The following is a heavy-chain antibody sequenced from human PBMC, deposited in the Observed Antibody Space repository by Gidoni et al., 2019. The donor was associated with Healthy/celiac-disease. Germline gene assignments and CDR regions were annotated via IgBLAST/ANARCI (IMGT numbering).Heavy chain of an antibody. V-gene: IGHV4-30-4*01. D-gene: IGHD3-3*01. CDR3: ARGFIPFGVVIIGWFDP. CDR2: LYYSGST. Sequence: QVQLQESGPGLVKPSQTLSLTCTVSGGSISSGAYYWSWIRQPPGKGLEWIGYLYYSGSTYYNQSLKSRVTISVDTSKNQFSLKLSSVTAADTAVYYCARGFIPFGVVIIGWFDPWGQGTLVTVSS. CDR1: GGSISSGAYY. J-gene: IGHJ5*02.